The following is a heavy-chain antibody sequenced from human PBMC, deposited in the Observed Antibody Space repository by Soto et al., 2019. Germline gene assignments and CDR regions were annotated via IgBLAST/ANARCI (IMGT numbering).Heavy chain of an antibody. D-gene: IGHD4-17*01. CDR3: TTGITYGDYYFDY. V-gene: IGHV3-15*07. CDR1: GFTFSNAW. CDR2: IKSKTDGGTT. J-gene: IGHJ4*02. Sequence: GGSLRLSCAASGFTFSNAWMNWVRQAPGKGLEWVGRIKSKTDGGTTDYAAPVKGRFTISRDDSKNTLYLQMNSLKTEDTAVYYCTTGITYGDYYFDYWGQGTLVTVSS.